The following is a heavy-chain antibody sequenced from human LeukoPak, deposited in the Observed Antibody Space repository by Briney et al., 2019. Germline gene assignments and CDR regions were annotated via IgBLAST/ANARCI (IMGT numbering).Heavy chain of an antibody. J-gene: IGHJ4*02. V-gene: IGHV1-2*06. CDR2: INPNSGGT. Sequence: GASVKVSCKASGYTFTGYYMHWVRQAPGQGLEWMGRINPNSGGTNYAQKFQGSVTITRDTSISTAYMELSRLRSDDTAVYYCARDPPTSYYYDSSGYYPDYWGQGTLVTVSS. CDR1: GYTFTGYY. CDR3: ARDPPTSYYYDSSGYYPDY. D-gene: IGHD3-22*01.